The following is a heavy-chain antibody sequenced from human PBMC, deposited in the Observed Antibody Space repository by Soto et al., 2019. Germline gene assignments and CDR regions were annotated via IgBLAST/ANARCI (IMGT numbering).Heavy chain of an antibody. CDR3: ARQGAMVRGVVMDV. D-gene: IGHD3-10*01. J-gene: IGHJ6*04. CDR2: IYYSGST. Sequence: SETLSLTCTVSGGSINSYYWSWIRQPPGKGLEWIGYIYYSGSTNYNPSLKSRVTISVDTSKNQFSLKLSSVTAADTAVYYCARQGAMVRGVVMDVWGKGTTVTVSS. CDR1: GGSINSYY. V-gene: IGHV4-59*08.